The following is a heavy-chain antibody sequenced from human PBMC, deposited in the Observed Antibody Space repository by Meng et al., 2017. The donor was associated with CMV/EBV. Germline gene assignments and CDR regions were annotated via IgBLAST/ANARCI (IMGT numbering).Heavy chain of an antibody. Sequence: SETLSLTCTVSGGSISSSSYYWGWIRQPPGKGLEWIGSIYYSGSTYYNPSLKSRVTISVDTSKNQFSLKLSSVTAADTAVYYCARDDYDFWSGYYWDTDYWGQGTLVTVSS. D-gene: IGHD3-3*01. CDR1: GGSISSSSYY. CDR2: IYYSGST. CDR3: ARDDYDFWSGYYWDTDY. J-gene: IGHJ4*02. V-gene: IGHV4-39*07.